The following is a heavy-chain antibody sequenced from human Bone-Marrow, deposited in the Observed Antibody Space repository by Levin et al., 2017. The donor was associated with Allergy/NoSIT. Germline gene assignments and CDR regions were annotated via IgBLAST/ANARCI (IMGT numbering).Heavy chain of an antibody. V-gene: IGHV3-23*01. D-gene: IGHD4-11*01. CDR3: AKTSRPTVMQFDY. CDR2: ISHSGSST. CDR1: GFAFNGYA. Sequence: GESLKISCAASGFAFNGYAMSWVRQAPGEGLEWVSSISHSGSSTYYADSVKGRFTISRDNSKNTMFLHINSLRAEDTALYYCAKTSRPTVMQFDYWGQGSLVAVSS. J-gene: IGHJ4*02.